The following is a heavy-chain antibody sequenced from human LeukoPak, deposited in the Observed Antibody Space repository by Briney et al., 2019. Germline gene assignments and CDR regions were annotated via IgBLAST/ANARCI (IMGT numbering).Heavy chain of an antibody. J-gene: IGHJ4*02. Sequence: RASETLSLTCTVSGGSISSGDYYWSWIRQPPGKGLEWIGYIYYSGSTYYNPSLKSRVTISVDTSKNQFSLKLGSVTAADTAVYYCARGAVVTPSFDYWGQGTLVTVSS. CDR2: IYYSGST. CDR3: ARGAVVTPSFDY. CDR1: GGSISSGDYY. D-gene: IGHD4-23*01. V-gene: IGHV4-30-4*01.